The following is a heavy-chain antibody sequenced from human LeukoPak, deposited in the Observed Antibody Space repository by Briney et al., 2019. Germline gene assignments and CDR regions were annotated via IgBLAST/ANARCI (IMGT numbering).Heavy chain of an antibody. J-gene: IGHJ4*02. CDR3: ARVTGYMIEDYFDP. CDR2: IYYSGST. V-gene: IGHV4-59*01. D-gene: IGHD3-22*01. CDR1: GGSISSYY. Sequence: PSETLSLTCTVSGGSISSYYWSWIRQPPGKGLEWIGYIYYSGSTNYNPSLKSRVTISVDTSKNQFSLRLRSVTAADTAVYYCARVTGYMIEDYFDPWGQGTLVTVSS.